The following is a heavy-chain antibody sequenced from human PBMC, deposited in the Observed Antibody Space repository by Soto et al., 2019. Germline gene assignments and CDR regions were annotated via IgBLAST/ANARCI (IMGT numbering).Heavy chain of an antibody. D-gene: IGHD2-2*01. J-gene: IGHJ5*02. Sequence: ASVKVSCKAPRDTFTSYYINWVRQAPGQGLEWMGVINPHGGSTAYAQKFQGRVSMTTDTSTTTAYMELRSLRSDDTAVYYCARVVPGAEAWFGPWGQGTLVTVSS. CDR2: INPHGGST. CDR1: RDTFTSYY. V-gene: IGHV1-18*04. CDR3: ARVVPGAEAWFGP.